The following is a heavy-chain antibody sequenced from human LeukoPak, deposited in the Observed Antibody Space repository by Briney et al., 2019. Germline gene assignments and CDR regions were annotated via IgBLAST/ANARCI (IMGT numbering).Heavy chain of an antibody. J-gene: IGHJ3*02. V-gene: IGHV1-18*01. CDR3: ARVEDGYLSAFDI. CDR1: GYTFTNYG. CDR2: ISVYDGNT. Sequence: ASVKVSCKASGYTFTNYGFSWVRQAPGQGLEWMGWISVYDGNTNYAQKLQGRVTMTTDTSTSTAYMELGSLRSDDTAVYYCARVEDGYLSAFDIWGQGTMVTVSS. D-gene: IGHD5-24*01.